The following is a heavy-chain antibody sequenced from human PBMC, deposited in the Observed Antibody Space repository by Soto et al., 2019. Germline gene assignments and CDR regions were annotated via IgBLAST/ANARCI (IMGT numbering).Heavy chain of an antibody. D-gene: IGHD6-13*01. Sequence: SETLSLTCTVSGGSISTYYWSWIRQPPGKGLEWIGYVFYTGSTNYNPSPSLKSRVTISVDTSKNQFSLKLSSVTTADTAVYYCARGVGSSSWLDYWGLGTLVTVSS. CDR1: GGSISTYY. V-gene: IGHV4-59*01. CDR3: ARGVGSSSWLDY. CDR2: VFYTGST. J-gene: IGHJ4*02.